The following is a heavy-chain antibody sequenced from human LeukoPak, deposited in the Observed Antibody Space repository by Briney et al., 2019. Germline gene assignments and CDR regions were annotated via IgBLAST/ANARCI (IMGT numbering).Heavy chain of an antibody. Sequence: GGSLRLSCAASGFTFSSYSMNWVRQAPGKGLEWVSSISSSSSYIYYADSVEGRFTISRDNSKNTLYLQMNSLRAEDTAVYYCARGTTVTLSYYYYYGMDVWGQGTTVTVSS. CDR3: ARGTTVTLSYYYYYGMDV. D-gene: IGHD4-17*01. V-gene: IGHV3-21*04. CDR1: GFTFSSYS. J-gene: IGHJ6*02. CDR2: ISSSSSYI.